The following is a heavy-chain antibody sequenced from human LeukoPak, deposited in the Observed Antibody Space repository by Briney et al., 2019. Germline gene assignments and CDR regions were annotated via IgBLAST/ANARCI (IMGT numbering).Heavy chain of an antibody. J-gene: IGHJ4*02. D-gene: IGHD1-26*01. CDR1: GFTLSTNA. V-gene: IGHV3-23*01. CDR3: AKDVGKWESLHFFDY. CDR2: ISGSGAST. Sequence: GGSLRLSCLTSGFTLSTNAMSWVRQAPGKGLEWISGISGSGASTYYADSVKGRFTISRDDSRNTLYLQMNSLRGDDTAVYYCAKDVGKWESLHFFDYWGQGTLVTVSS.